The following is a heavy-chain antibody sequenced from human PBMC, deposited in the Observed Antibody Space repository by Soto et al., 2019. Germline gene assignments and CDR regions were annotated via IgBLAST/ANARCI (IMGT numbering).Heavy chain of an antibody. Sequence: TLSLTCAVSGASIGSGGYSWTWIRQPPGKGLEWIGYIYHSGSTYYNPSLKSRVTISVDRSKNQFSLKLSSVTAADTAVYYCARVPDRWGQGTLVTVS. V-gene: IGHV4-30-2*01. CDR3: ARVPDR. D-gene: IGHD2-2*01. CDR1: GASIGSGGYS. CDR2: IYHSGST. J-gene: IGHJ5*02.